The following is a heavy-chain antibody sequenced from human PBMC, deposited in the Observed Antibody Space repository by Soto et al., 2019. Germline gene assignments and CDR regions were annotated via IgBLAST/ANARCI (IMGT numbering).Heavy chain of an antibody. CDR1: GYTFTSYG. Sequence: ASVKVSCKASGYTFTSYGISWVRQAPGQGLEWMEWISAYNGNTNYAQKLQGRVTMTTDTSTSTAYMELRSLRSDDTAVYYCARKIFGGTYQDLDYWGQGTLVTVSS. CDR2: ISAYNGNT. CDR3: ARKIFGGTYQDLDY. J-gene: IGHJ4*02. V-gene: IGHV1-18*01. D-gene: IGHD3-3*01.